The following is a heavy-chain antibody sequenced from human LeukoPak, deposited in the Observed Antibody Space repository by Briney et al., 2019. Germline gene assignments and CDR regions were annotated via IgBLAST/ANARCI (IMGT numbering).Heavy chain of an antibody. CDR3: AKRAVVIERYFDY. J-gene: IGHJ4*02. D-gene: IGHD2-21*01. V-gene: IGHV3-23*01. CDR1: GFTFDNYW. CDR2: ISDSGGST. Sequence: PGGSLRLSCAASGFTFDNYWMSWVRQAPGKGLEWVSSISDSGGSTYYADSVKGRFTISRDNSKNTPYLQMNSLRAEDTAVYYCAKRAVVIERYFDYWGQGTLVTVSS.